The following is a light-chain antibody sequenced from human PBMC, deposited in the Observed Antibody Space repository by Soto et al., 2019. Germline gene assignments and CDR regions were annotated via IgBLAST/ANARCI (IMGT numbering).Light chain of an antibody. Sequence: EIVLTQSPGTLSLSPRERVTLSCRASQRFGSSNLAWYQQKPGQAPRLLIYSTSSRATGIPDRFSGSGSGTDFTLTISRLEPEDFAVYYCQQYGNSPWTFGQGTKVEIK. V-gene: IGKV3-20*01. J-gene: IGKJ1*01. CDR1: QRFGSSN. CDR2: STS. CDR3: QQYGNSPWT.